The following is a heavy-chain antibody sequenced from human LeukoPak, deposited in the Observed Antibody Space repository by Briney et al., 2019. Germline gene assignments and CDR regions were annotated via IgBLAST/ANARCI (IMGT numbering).Heavy chain of an antibody. CDR1: GYTFTGYY. CDR3: ARSMVRGPTMAAFDI. V-gene: IGHV1-2*02. D-gene: IGHD3-10*01. J-gene: IGHJ3*02. CDR2: INPNSGGT. Sequence: ASVKVSCKASGYTFTGYYMHWVRQAPGQGLEWMGWINPNSGGTNYAQKFQGRVTMTRDTSISTAYMELSRLRSGDTAVYYCARSMVRGPTMAAFDIWGQGTMVTVSS.